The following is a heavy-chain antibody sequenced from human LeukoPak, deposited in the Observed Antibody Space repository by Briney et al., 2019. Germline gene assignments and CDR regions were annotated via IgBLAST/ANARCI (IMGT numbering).Heavy chain of an antibody. CDR2: IKQDGSEK. V-gene: IGHV3-7*03. Sequence: PGGSLRLSCAASGFTFSSYWMSWVRQAPGKGLEWVANIKQDGSEKYYVDSVKGRFTISRDNSKNTLYLQMNSLRAEDTAVYYCAKGRTYSSSPFDYWGQGTLVTVSS. CDR3: AKGRTYSSSPFDY. J-gene: IGHJ4*02. D-gene: IGHD6-6*01. CDR1: GFTFSSYW.